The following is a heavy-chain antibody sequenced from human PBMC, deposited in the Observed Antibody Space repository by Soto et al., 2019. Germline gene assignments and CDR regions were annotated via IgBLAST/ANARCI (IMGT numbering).Heavy chain of an antibody. J-gene: IGHJ6*02. V-gene: IGHV1-69*01. CDR3: AREGCSSTSCYAYAYFGMDV. CDR2: IIPIFGTA. D-gene: IGHD2-2*01. Sequence: QVQLVQSGAEVKKPGSSVKVSCKASGGTFSSYAISWVRQAPGQGGEWMGGIIPIFGTANYAQKFQGRVTIPADESTRTAYMELSSLRSEDTAVYYCAREGCSSTSCYAYAYFGMDVWGQGTTVTVSS. CDR1: GGTFSSYA.